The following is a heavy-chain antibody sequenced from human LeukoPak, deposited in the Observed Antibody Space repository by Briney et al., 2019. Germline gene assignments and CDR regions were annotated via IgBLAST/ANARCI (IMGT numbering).Heavy chain of an antibody. D-gene: IGHD3-22*01. CDR2: VSDNGDTT. CDR1: GFTFSSYA. V-gene: IGHV3-23*01. Sequence: PGGSLRLSCAASGFTFSSYAMSWVRQAPGKGLEWVSGVSDNGDTTYYADSVKGRFTISRDNSKNTLYLQMNSLRAEDTAVYYCARYRVVVITNKNYYFDYWGQGTLVTVSS. J-gene: IGHJ4*02. CDR3: ARYRVVVITNKNYYFDY.